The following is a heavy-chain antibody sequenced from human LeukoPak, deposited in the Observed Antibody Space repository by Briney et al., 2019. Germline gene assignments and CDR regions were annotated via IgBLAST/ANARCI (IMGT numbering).Heavy chain of an antibody. V-gene: IGHV3-23*01. CDR2: ISVSGGST. Sequence: GGSLRLSCAASAFTFSSYAMSWVRQAPGKGLEWVSLISVSGGSTYYTDSVKGRFTISRDNSKNTLYLQMNSLRAEDTAVYYCAKGTSYCSSISCQNYFDYWGQGTPVTVSS. CDR1: AFTFSSYA. J-gene: IGHJ4*02. D-gene: IGHD2-2*01. CDR3: AKGTSYCSSISCQNYFDY.